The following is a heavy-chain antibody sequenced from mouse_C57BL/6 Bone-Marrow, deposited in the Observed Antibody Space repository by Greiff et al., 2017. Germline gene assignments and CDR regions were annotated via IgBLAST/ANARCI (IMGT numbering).Heavy chain of an antibody. CDR3: ATIYYDYDNAMDY. D-gene: IGHD2-4*01. CDR2: IYPGSGNT. Sequence: QVHVKQSGAELVRPGASVKLSCKASGYTFTDYYINWVKQRPGQGLEWIARIYPGSGNTYYNEKFKGKATLTAEKSSSTAYMQRSSLTSEDSAVYFCATIYYDYDNAMDYWGQGTSVTVSS. CDR1: GYTFTDYY. V-gene: IGHV1-76*01. J-gene: IGHJ4*01.